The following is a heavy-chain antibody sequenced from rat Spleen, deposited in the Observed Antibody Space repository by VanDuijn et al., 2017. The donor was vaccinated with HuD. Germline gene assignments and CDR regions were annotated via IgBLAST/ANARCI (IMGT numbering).Heavy chain of an antibody. CDR3: ARRHYGYTDYFDY. D-gene: IGHD1-9*01. CDR2: ISYGDSSGHSST. J-gene: IGHJ2*01. CDR1: VFTFSDYF. V-gene: IGHV5-29*01. Sequence: EVQLVESDGGLVQPGRSLKLSCAASVFTFSDYFMAWVRQAPAKGLEWVATISYGDSSGHSSTYYRDSVKGRFTISRDNAKSTLSLQMDSLRSEDTATYYCARRHYGYTDYFDYWGQGVMVTVSS.